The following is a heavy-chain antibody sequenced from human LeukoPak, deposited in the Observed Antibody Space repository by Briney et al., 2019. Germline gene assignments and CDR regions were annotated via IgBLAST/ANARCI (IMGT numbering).Heavy chain of an antibody. J-gene: IGHJ3*02. CDR3: ATGPYYYDSSGYWGGAFDI. CDR2: INPSGGST. V-gene: IGHV1-46*01. Sequence: ASVKVSCKASGYTFLTYGISWVRQAPGQGLEWMGIINPSGGSTSYAQKFQGRVTMTRDTSTSTVYMELSSLRSEDKAVYYCATGPYYYDSSGYWGGAFDIWGQGTMVTVSS. CDR1: GYTFLTYG. D-gene: IGHD3-22*01.